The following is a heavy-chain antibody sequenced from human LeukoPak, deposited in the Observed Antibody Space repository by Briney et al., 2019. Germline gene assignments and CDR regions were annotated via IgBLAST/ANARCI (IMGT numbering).Heavy chain of an antibody. J-gene: IGHJ3*02. Sequence: GGSLRLSCAASGFTFSSYSMNWVRQAPGKGLEWVSSISSSSSYIYYADSVKGRFTISRDNAKNSLYLQMNSLRAEDTAVYYCARGPSVGAAAAFDIWGQGTMVTVSS. V-gene: IGHV3-21*01. CDR3: ARGPSVGAAAAFDI. CDR1: GFTFSSYS. CDR2: ISSSSSYI. D-gene: IGHD1-26*01.